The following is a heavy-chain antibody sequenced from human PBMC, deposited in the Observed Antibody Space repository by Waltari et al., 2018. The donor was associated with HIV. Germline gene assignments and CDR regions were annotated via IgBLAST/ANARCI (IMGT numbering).Heavy chain of an antibody. CDR3: ARGGAQHLAEHFDY. J-gene: IGHJ4*02. CDR1: GGSISSANW. Sequence: QVQLQESGPGLVKPSGTLSLTCAVSGGSISSANWWSWVRQSPGRGLAWIGESYQSGGTNDNPSLKSRVTISVDKSKSQFSLKLSSVTAADTALYYCARGGAQHLAEHFDYWGQGTLVTVSS. D-gene: IGHD6-19*01. V-gene: IGHV4-4*02. CDR2: SYQSGGT.